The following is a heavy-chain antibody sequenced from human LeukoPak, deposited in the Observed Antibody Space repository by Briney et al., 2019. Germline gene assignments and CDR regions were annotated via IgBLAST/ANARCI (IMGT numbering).Heavy chain of an antibody. CDR1: GFTFNNYA. CDR2: VSGSGAIA. V-gene: IGHV3-23*01. Sequence: GGSLRLSCAASGFTFNNYAMSWVRQAPGKGLEWVSTVSGSGAIAYYTDSVKGRFTISRDNSKNTLYLQMNSLRAEDTAVYYCAKGRWDYVWGSYLRGYPVDYWGQGTLVTVSS. D-gene: IGHD3-16*02. CDR3: AKGRWDYVWGSYLRGYPVDY. J-gene: IGHJ4*02.